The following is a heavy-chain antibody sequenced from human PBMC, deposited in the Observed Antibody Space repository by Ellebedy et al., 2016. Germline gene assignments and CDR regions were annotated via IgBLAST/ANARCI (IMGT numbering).Heavy chain of an antibody. CDR2: FDPEDGET. CDR3: ATDRHTMYCGGDCYPS. V-gene: IGHV1-24*01. D-gene: IGHD2-21*02. CDR1: GYTLTELP. Sequence: ASVKVSCKVSGYTLTELPMHWVRQAPGKGLEWMGGFDPEDGETVYAQKFQGRVTMTEDTSADTAYMELSSLRSEDTAVYYCATDRHTMYCGGDCYPSWGQGTLVTVSS. J-gene: IGHJ5*02.